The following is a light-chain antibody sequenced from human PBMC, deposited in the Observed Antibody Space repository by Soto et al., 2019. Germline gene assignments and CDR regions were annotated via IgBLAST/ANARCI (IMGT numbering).Light chain of an antibody. CDR3: CSYAGSSTVV. J-gene: IGLJ2*01. Sequence: QSALTQPASVSGSPGQSITISCTGTSSDVVSYNLVSWYQQHTGKAPKLMIYEGSKRPSGVSNRFSGSKSVNTASLTIAGLQAEDEAEYYCCSYAGSSTVVFGGGTKLTVL. CDR2: EGS. V-gene: IGLV2-23*01. CDR1: SSDVVSYNL.